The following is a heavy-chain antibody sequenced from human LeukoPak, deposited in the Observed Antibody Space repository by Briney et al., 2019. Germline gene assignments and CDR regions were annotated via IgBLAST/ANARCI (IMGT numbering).Heavy chain of an antibody. D-gene: IGHD3-16*01. J-gene: IGHJ4*02. V-gene: IGHV1-3*04. CDR1: GYTFTRYA. Sequence: ASVKVSCKASGYTFTRYAMHWVRQAPGQRLEWMGWINTGNGNTKYSQKFQGRVTITRDTSASTVYMELSSLRSEDTAVYYCVRGDDPDYWGQGTLVTVSS. CDR3: VRGDDPDY. CDR2: INTGNGNT.